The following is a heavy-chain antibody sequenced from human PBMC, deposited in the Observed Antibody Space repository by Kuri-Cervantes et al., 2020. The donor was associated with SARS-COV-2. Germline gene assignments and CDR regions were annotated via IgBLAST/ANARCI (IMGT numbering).Heavy chain of an antibody. J-gene: IGHJ4*02. CDR1: AGSLRNYY. CDR3: ARGGGAVLTGYPGYDVDYYFEY. D-gene: IGHD5-12*01. CDR2: ISQSGRT. V-gene: IGHV4-34*01. Sequence: SETLSLTCAVYAGSLRNYYWSWIRQSPGKGMEWIGEISQSGRTNYNPSLESRVTISVDTSKNQFSLNLRSVTAADTALYSCARGGGAVLTGYPGYDVDYYFEYWGQGSLVTVSS.